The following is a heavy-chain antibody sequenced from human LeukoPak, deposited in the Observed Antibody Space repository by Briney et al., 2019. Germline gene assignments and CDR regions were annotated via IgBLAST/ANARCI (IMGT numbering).Heavy chain of an antibody. D-gene: IGHD3-22*01. CDR1: GGSISSYY. CDR2: IYTSGST. J-gene: IGHJ4*02. CDR3: ARERGGKIVVVITD. Sequence: SETLSLTCTVSGGSISSYYWGWIRQPAGKGLEWIGRIYTSGSTYYNPSLKSRVTISVDKSKNQFSLKLSSVTAADTAVYYCARERGGKIVVVITDWGQGTLVTVSS. V-gene: IGHV4-4*07.